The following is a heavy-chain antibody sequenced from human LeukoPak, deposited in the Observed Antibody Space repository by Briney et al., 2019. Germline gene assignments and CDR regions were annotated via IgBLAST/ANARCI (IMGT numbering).Heavy chain of an antibody. CDR1: GGSISSGDYY. D-gene: IGHD6-13*01. V-gene: IGHV4-61*08. CDR2: IYYSGST. Sequence: SETLSLTCTVSGGSISSGDYYWSWIRQPPGKGLEWIGYIYYSGSTNYNPSLKSRVTISVDTSKNQFSLKLSSVTAADTAVYYCARTGYSSSWAWFDPWGQGTLVTVSS. CDR3: ARTGYSSSWAWFDP. J-gene: IGHJ5*02.